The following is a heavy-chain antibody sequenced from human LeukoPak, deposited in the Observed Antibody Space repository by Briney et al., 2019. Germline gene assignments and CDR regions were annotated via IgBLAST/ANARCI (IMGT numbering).Heavy chain of an antibody. D-gene: IGHD6-6*01. CDR2: IYYSGTT. V-gene: IGHV4-39*01. Sequence: SETLSLTCTVSGCSLSSSNYYWDWIRQPPGKGLEWIGCIYYSGTTYYNPSLKSRLTISVDTSKNRFSLRLSSVTAADTAVYYCARHNTSSPPDYWGQGTLVTVSS. J-gene: IGHJ4*02. CDR1: GCSLSSSNYY. CDR3: ARHNTSSPPDY.